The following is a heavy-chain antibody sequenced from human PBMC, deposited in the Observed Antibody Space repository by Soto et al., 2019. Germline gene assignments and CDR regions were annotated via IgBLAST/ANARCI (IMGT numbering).Heavy chain of an antibody. CDR1: GFTFSNYW. CDR3: AKDDNYCAGGICYDVFEI. J-gene: IGHJ3*02. D-gene: IGHD2-8*02. Sequence: EVQLVESGGGLVQSGGSLRLSCVASGFTFSNYWMTWVRQAPGKGLEWVANIKRDGSETYLVDSVRGRFTISRDNAKNSLYLQMTCLRAEDTAVYYCAKDDNYCAGGICYDVFEIWGQGTMVTVSS. V-gene: IGHV3-7*05. CDR2: IKRDGSET.